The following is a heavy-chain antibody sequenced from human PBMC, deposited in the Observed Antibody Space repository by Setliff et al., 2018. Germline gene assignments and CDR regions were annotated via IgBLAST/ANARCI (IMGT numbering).Heavy chain of an antibody. CDR2: IHHSGST. Sequence: ETLSLTCAVYGGSFSNYYWSWIRQPPGKRLEWIGFIHHSGSTHYNPSLKSRVTISVDTSKNQFSLKLSSVTAADTAVYYCARRSPAYYSDSSGYFYDTSPYMDVWGKGTTVTVSS. CDR3: ARRSPAYYSDSSGYFYDTSPYMDV. V-gene: IGHV4-59*08. CDR1: GGSFSNYY. D-gene: IGHD3-22*01. J-gene: IGHJ6*03.